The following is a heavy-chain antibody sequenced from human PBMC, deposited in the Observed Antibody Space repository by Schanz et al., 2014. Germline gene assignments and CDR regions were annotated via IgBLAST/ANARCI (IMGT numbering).Heavy chain of an antibody. CDR3: ARKVVATIGGYYDN. Sequence: VHLLESGGGLVKPGGSLRLSCAASGFTFSDYYINWIRQAPGKGLEWVAFVPFDGSQKFYADSVKGRFTISRDNAENTLFLQMNSLRAEDTAVYYCARKVVATIGGYYDNWGQGTLVTVSS. CDR2: VPFDGSQK. D-gene: IGHD5-12*01. V-gene: IGHV3-11*03. CDR1: GFTFSDYY. J-gene: IGHJ4*02.